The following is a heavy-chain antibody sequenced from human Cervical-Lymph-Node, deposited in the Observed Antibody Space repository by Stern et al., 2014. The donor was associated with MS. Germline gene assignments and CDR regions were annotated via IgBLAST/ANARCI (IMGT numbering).Heavy chain of an antibody. V-gene: IGHV4-61*01. J-gene: IGHJ4*02. Sequence: QVQLQESGPGLVKPSGTLSLTCSVSGESVGSGSYYWSWIRQPPGKGLVWIGYFYYNGITDYNPSLKSRVSISGDTKTNQFSLKLTSVTAADTAVYYCARNFKYSTWDYWGQGALVTISS. CDR1: GESVGSGSYY. D-gene: IGHD6-13*01. CDR2: FYYNGIT. CDR3: ARNFKYSTWDY.